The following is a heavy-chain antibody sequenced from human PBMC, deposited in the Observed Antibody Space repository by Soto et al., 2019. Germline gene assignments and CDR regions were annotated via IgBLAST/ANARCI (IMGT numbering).Heavy chain of an antibody. CDR2: ISGGGSNT. V-gene: IGHV3-23*01. CDR1: GFPFSSYV. J-gene: IGHJ4*02. D-gene: IGHD4-4*01. Sequence: GGSLRLSCAASGFPFSSYVMCWVRQAPGKGLEWVSGISGGGSNTFYADYVKGRFTISRDNSKNTLLLQMNSLGAEDTAVYYCAKDSNKYSSSLRGRYFDYWGQGIGVTVSS. CDR3: AKDSNKYSSSLRGRYFDY.